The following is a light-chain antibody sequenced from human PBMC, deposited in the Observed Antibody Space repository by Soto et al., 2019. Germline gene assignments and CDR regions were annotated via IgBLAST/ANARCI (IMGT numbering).Light chain of an antibody. V-gene: IGLV1-40*01. CDR1: SXXXGAGYD. CDR3: QSYDNSLSGPV. J-gene: IGLJ1*01. CDR2: GDT. Sequence: QSVLTQPPSVSGXXXXRVXXXXXGXSXXXGAGYDAHWYQQLPGKVPKLLIYGDTNRPSGVPDRFSGSKSGTSASLAITGLQPEDEADYYCQSYDNSLSGPVFGPGTKLTVL.